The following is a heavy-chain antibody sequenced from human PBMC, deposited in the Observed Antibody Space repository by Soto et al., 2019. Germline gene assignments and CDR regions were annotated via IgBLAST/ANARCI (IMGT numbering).Heavy chain of an antibody. J-gene: IGHJ3*02. CDR3: AKLLWFGELDAFDI. Sequence: VAVISYDGSNKYYADSVKGRFTISRDNSKNTLYLQMNSLRAEDTAVYYCAKLLWFGELDAFDIWGQGTMVTVSS. D-gene: IGHD3-10*01. CDR2: ISYDGSNK. V-gene: IGHV3-30*18.